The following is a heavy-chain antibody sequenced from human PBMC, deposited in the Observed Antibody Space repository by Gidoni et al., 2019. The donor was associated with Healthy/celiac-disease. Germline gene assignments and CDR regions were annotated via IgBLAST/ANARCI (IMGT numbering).Heavy chain of an antibody. D-gene: IGHD2-15*01. J-gene: IGHJ3*02. Sequence: QVQLVQSGAEVKKPASSVKVSCNASAGTFSSYALSWVRQAPGHGLEWMGGIIPIFGTANYAQKFQGRVTITANESTSTAYMELSSLGSEDTAVYYGAGEQSGRGAFDIWGQGTMVTVSS. CDR1: AGTFSSYA. V-gene: IGHV1-69*01. CDR3: AGEQSGRGAFDI. CDR2: IIPIFGTA.